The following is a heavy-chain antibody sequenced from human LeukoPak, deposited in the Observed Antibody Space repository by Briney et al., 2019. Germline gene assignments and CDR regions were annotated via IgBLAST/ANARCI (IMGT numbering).Heavy chain of an antibody. D-gene: IGHD6-13*01. Sequence: GGSLRLSCAASGFTFSNYAMNWVRQAPGKGLEWVSAISGNGGSTYYADSVKGRFTISRDNSKNTLYLQMNSLRAEDTAVYYCARVPIAAAETGHWGQGTLVTVSS. J-gene: IGHJ4*02. CDR3: ARVPIAAAETGH. V-gene: IGHV3-23*01. CDR2: ISGNGGST. CDR1: GFTFSNYA.